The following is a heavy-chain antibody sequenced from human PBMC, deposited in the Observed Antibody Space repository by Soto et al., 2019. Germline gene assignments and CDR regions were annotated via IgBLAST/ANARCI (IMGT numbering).Heavy chain of an antibody. CDR2: IYYSGST. V-gene: IGHV4-39*01. CDR3: ARSLGSSSSIRFDP. D-gene: IGHD6-6*01. CDR1: GGSISSSSYY. Sequence: SETLSLTCTVSGGSISSSSYYWGWIRQPPGKGLEWIGSIYYSGSTYYNPSLKSRVTISVDTSKNQFSLKLSSVTAADTAVYYCARSLGSSSSIRFDPWGQGTLVTVSS. J-gene: IGHJ5*02.